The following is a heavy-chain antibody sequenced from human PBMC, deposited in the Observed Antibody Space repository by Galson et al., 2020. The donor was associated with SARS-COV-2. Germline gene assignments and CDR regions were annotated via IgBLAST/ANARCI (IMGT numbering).Heavy chain of an antibody. CDR2: ISGSVGST. D-gene: IGHD3-22*01. CDR1: GFTFSSYA. V-gene: IGHV3-23*01. Sequence: GGSLRLSCAASGFTFSSYAMSWVRQAPGKGLEWVSTISGSVGSTYYADSVKGRFTISRDNSKNTLYLQMNSLRADDTAVYFCAKEGITMVVVVSGAFDIWGQGTMVTVSS. J-gene: IGHJ3*02. CDR3: AKEGITMVVVVSGAFDI.